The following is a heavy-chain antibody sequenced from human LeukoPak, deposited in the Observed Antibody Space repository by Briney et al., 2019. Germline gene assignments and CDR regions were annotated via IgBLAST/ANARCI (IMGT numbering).Heavy chain of an antibody. Sequence: PSETLSLTCTVSGGSISIDNYYWAWLRQPPGKGLEWIGTFYYRATVFNSGSTYYNPSLKSRVTISLGTSNNQFSLRLSSVTAADTAVYYCSRGGGSDSSPRINAFDIWGQGTMLTVSS. J-gene: IGHJ3*02. CDR3: SRGGGSDSSPRINAFDI. CDR1: GGSISIDNYY. V-gene: IGHV4-39*07. D-gene: IGHD3-22*01. CDR2: FYYRATVFNSGST.